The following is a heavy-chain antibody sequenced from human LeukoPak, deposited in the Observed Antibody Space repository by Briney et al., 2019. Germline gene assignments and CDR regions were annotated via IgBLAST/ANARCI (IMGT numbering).Heavy chain of an antibody. J-gene: IGHJ6*03. Sequence: SETLSLTCTVSGGSISSYYWSWIRQPAGKGPEWIGRIYNSGITNYNPSLKSRVTISVDTSKNQFSLKLSSVTAADTAVYYCARGRGYSSSYYYYYMDVWGKGTTVTVSS. CDR3: ARGRGYSSSYYYYYMDV. D-gene: IGHD6-13*01. V-gene: IGHV4-4*07. CDR1: GGSISSYY. CDR2: IYNSGIT.